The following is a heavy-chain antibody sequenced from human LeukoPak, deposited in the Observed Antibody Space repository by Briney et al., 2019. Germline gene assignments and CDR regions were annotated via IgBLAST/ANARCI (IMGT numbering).Heavy chain of an antibody. CDR1: GFTFSEYA. J-gene: IGHJ4*02. CDR2: ITGGGERT. Sequence: GGSLRLSCAASGFTFSEYAMNWVRQAPGKGLEWVSHITGGGERTYFADSVKGRFTMSRDNSKNTLYLQMSSLRAEDTAVYYCAKDKYRAGTPDYWGQGTLVTVSS. V-gene: IGHV3-23*01. D-gene: IGHD6-19*01. CDR3: AKDKYRAGTPDY.